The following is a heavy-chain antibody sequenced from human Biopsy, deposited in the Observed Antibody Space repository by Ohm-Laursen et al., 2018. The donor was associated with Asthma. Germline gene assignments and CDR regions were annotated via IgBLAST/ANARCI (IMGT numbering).Heavy chain of an antibody. V-gene: IGHV1-69*13. CDR3: ARAIHGGNSDRLDFYYYGLDI. D-gene: IGHD4-23*01. CDR2: ILPIFGTA. J-gene: IGHJ6*02. CDR1: GGSFDTYA. Sequence: ASVKVSCKASGGSFDTYAISWLRQAPGQGLEWMGGILPIFGTADYAQKFQARVTISADESTSTVYMELSSLRSEDTAVYYCARAIHGGNSDRLDFYYYGLDIWGQGTTVTVSS.